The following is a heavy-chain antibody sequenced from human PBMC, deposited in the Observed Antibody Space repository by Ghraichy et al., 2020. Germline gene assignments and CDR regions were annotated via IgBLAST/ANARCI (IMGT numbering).Heavy chain of an antibody. J-gene: IGHJ4*02. CDR1: GFTFSDYA. V-gene: IGHV3-23*01. CDR2: ISGTGGST. CDR3: AKSFGHLPGPYDY. D-gene: IGHD3-10*01. Sequence: GESLNISCAASGFTFSDYAMNWVRQAPGKGLEWVSTISGTGGSTNYADSVKGRFTISRDNSKNTVYLQMNSLRAEDTAVYYCAKSFGHLPGPYDYWGQGTLVTVSS.